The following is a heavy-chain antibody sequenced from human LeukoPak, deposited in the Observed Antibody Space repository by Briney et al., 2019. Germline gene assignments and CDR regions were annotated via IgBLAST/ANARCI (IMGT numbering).Heavy chain of an antibody. D-gene: IGHD1-20*01. CDR2: INPNNGGT. J-gene: IGHJ6*02. CDR3: ARIAITDGMDV. Sequence: ASVKVSCKASGYTFTGYYMHWVRQAPGRGLEWMGWINPNNGGTNYAQKFQGRVTMTRDTSISTAYMELSRLRSDDTAVYYCARIAITDGMDVWGQGTTVTVSS. CDR1: GYTFTGYY. V-gene: IGHV1-2*02.